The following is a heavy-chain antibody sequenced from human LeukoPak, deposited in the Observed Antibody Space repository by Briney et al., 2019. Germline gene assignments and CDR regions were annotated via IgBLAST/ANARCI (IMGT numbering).Heavy chain of an antibody. CDR1: GFTFNNYN. D-gene: IGHD1-26*01. V-gene: IGHV3-30*03. CDR2: ISYDGSNK. CDR3: ARGNRGGSLDY. J-gene: IGHJ4*02. Sequence: PGGSLRLSCAASGFTFNNYNMNWVRQAPGRALEWVAVISYDGSNKYYADSVKGRFTISRDNSKNTLYLQMNSLRAEDTAVYYCARGNRGGSLDYWGQGTLVTVSS.